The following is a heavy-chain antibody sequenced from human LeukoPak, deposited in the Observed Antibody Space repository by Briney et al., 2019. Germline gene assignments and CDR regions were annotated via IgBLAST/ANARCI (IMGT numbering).Heavy chain of an antibody. D-gene: IGHD5-12*01. Sequence: SQTLSLTCAISGDSVSSNSAAWNWIRQSPSRGLEWLGRTYYRSKWYNDYAVSVKSRITINPDTSKNQFSLRLSSVTAADTAVYYCARDYHGVDIVATRYYYYMDVWGKGTTVTVSS. J-gene: IGHJ6*03. CDR1: GDSVSSNSAA. CDR3: ARDYHGVDIVATRYYYYMDV. V-gene: IGHV6-1*01. CDR2: TYYRSKWYN.